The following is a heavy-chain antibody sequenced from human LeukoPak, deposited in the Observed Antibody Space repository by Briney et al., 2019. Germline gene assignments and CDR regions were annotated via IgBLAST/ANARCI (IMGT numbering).Heavy chain of an antibody. Sequence: PSETLSLTCTVSGGSLGGYYWSWIRQTPGKGLEYIGYIYPTGNTNGNTNYNTSLKSRVTISVDTSKNQFSLNLTSVTAADTAKYYCARLQWLVRSWFDPWGQGTLVIVSS. V-gene: IGHV4-4*08. CDR2: IYPTGNTN. CDR1: GGSLGGYY. CDR3: ARLQWLVRSWFDP. D-gene: IGHD6-19*01. J-gene: IGHJ5*02.